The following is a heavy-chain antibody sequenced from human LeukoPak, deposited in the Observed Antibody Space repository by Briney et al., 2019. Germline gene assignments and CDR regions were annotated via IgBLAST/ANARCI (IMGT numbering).Heavy chain of an antibody. J-gene: IGHJ2*01. CDR2: ISSSRSYI. Sequence: GGSLRLSCAASGFTFSSYSMNWVRQAPGKGLEWVSSISSSRSYIYYADSVKGRFTISRDNAKNSLYLQMDSLRAEDTAVYYCARAGPRGSSGWSHWYFDLWGRGTLVTVSS. D-gene: IGHD6-19*01. V-gene: IGHV3-21*01. CDR3: ARAGPRGSSGWSHWYFDL. CDR1: GFTFSSYS.